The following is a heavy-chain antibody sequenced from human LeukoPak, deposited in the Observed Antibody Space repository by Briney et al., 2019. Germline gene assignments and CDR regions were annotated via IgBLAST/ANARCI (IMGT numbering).Heavy chain of an antibody. Sequence: PGGSLRLSCAASGFTFNTYAMTWVRQAPGKRLEWVSTIRGSDYYTYYADSVKGRFTISRDSSKNTLYLQMNSLRAEDTALYYCAKGRLDPNLVLHYWGQGTLVTVSS. CDR3: AKGRLDPNLVLHY. V-gene: IGHV3-23*01. D-gene: IGHD4/OR15-4a*01. CDR2: IRGSDYYT. J-gene: IGHJ4*02. CDR1: GFTFNTYA.